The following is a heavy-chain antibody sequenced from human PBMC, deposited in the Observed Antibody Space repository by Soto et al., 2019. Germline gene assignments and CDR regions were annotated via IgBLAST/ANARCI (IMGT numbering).Heavy chain of an antibody. CDR2: IIPIFGTA. CDR1: GGTFSSYA. V-gene: IGHV1-69*13. Sequence: SVEVSCKASGGTFSSYAMSWVRQAPGQGLEWMGGIIPIFGTANYAQKFQGRVTITADESTSTAYMELSSLRSEDTAVYYCASNQQPYKIFGVVITYHFEYLGPRHLHTXSS. CDR3: ASNQQPYKIFGVVITYHFEY. J-gene: IGHJ4*02. D-gene: IGHD3-3*01.